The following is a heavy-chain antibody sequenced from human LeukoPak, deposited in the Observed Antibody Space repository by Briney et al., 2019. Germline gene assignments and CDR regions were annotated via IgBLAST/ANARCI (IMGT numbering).Heavy chain of an antibody. CDR3: ARWGLLEPYYYYYGMDV. CDR2: MNPNSGNT. CDR1: GYTFTSYD. Sequence: ASVKVSCKASGYTFTSYDINWVRQATGQGLEWMEWMNPNSGNTGYAQKFQGRVTMTRNTSISTAYMELSSLRSEDTAVYYCARWGLLEPYYYYYGMDVWGQGTTVTVSS. V-gene: IGHV1-8*01. J-gene: IGHJ6*02. D-gene: IGHD1-1*01.